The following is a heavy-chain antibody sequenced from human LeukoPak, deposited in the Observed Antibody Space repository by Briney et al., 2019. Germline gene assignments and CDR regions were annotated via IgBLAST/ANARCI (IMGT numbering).Heavy chain of an antibody. V-gene: IGHV4-39*07. J-gene: IGHJ4*02. CDR2: IYYSGTT. Sequence: SETLSRTSTVSGGSIRSSSYYWGGIRQPPGKGLEWMGSIYYSGTTSNTPSLKSRAPIPVDTSKDQFSLKLSSVTSADTAVYYCAIEESSCYYYPDYLDHWGQGTLVTVSS. D-gene: IGHD3-22*01. CDR3: AIEESSCYYYPDYLDH. CDR1: GGSIRSSSYY.